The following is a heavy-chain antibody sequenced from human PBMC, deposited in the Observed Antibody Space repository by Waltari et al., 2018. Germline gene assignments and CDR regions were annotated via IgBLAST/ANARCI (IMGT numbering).Heavy chain of an antibody. CDR1: GFNFRNGW. Sequence: EVHLVASGGNLVKPGGSLRLSCAASGFNFRNGWMAWVLQAPGKGREVGGRIKSKTGGGTTDYAAVVKGRFTISRDDSRNTAYLQMNSLRAEDTAFYFCTTDRGVATLPMFDYWGRGTLVTVAS. J-gene: IGHJ4*02. D-gene: IGHD1-1*01. CDR3: TTDRGVATLPMFDY. CDR2: IKSKTGGGTT. V-gene: IGHV3-15*01.